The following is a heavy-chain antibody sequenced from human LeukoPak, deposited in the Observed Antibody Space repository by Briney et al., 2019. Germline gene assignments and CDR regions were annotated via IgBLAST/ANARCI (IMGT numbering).Heavy chain of an antibody. CDR2: IIPIFGTA. D-gene: IGHD6-6*01. V-gene: IGHV1-69*13. Sequence: SVKVSCKASGGTFSSYAISWVRQAPGQGLEWMGGIIPIFGTANYAQKFQGRVTITADESTSTAYMELSSLRSEDTAVYYCAREIGQLAHFDYWGQGTLVTVSS. CDR1: GGTFSSYA. J-gene: IGHJ4*02. CDR3: AREIGQLAHFDY.